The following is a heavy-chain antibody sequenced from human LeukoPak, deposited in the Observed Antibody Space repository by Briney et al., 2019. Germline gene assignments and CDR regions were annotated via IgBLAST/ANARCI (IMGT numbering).Heavy chain of an antibody. D-gene: IGHD4-23*01. J-gene: IGHJ6*03. Sequence: GGSLRLSCAASGFTFSSYEMNWVRQAPGKGLEWVSYISSSCSTIYYADSVKGRFTISRDNPTNSLYLQLNRLRAEDTAVYYCARKPGGFPYYSYMDVWGKGTTVTVSS. CDR1: GFTFSSYE. CDR3: ARKPGGFPYYSYMDV. V-gene: IGHV3-48*03. CDR2: ISSSCSTI.